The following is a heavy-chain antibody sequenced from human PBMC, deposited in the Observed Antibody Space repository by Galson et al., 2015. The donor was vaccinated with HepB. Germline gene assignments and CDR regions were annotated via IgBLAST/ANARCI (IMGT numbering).Heavy chain of an antibody. Sequence: QSGAEVKKPGESLRISCKGPGYSFTSYWISWVRQMPGKGLEWMGRIDPSDSYTNYSPSFQGHVTISADKSISTAYLQWSSLKASDTAVYYCARGILGYCSSTSCYSAEYFQHWGQGTLVTVSS. J-gene: IGHJ1*01. CDR1: GYSFTSYW. CDR3: ARGILGYCSSTSCYSAEYFQH. V-gene: IGHV5-10-1*01. CDR2: IDPSDSYT. D-gene: IGHD2-2*01.